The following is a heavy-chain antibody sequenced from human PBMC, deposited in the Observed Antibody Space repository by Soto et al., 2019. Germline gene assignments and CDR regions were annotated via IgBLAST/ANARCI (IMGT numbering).Heavy chain of an antibody. CDR3: AKDLVGSNADYYDY. Sequence: GGSLRLSCAASGFTFSSYAMSWVRQALGKGMEWVAAISGSGGSTYYADSVKGRFTISRENSKNTLYLQMNSLRAEDAAVYYCAKDLVGSNADYYDYWGQGTLVTVSS. CDR2: ISGSGGST. V-gene: IGHV3-23*01. D-gene: IGHD2-15*01. CDR1: GFTFSSYA. J-gene: IGHJ4*02.